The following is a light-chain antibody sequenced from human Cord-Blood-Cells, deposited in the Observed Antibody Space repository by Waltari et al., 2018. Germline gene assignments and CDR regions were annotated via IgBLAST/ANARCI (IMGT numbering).Light chain of an antibody. Sequence: DIQMTQSPPSLSASVGDRVTITCRASQSISSYLNWYQQKPGKDPKILIYAASSLQSGVPSRFSGSGSGTDFTLTISSLQPEDFATYYCQQSYSTPPWTFGQGTKVEIK. V-gene: IGKV1-39*01. CDR2: AAS. CDR1: QSISSY. CDR3: QQSYSTPPWT. J-gene: IGKJ1*01.